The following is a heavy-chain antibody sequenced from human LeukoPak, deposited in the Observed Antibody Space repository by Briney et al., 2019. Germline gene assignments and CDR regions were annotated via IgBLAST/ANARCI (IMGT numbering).Heavy chain of an antibody. CDR3: ARHSLGQNPYYYGSGSYSRNARRYYFDY. CDR1: GGSISSSSYY. Sequence: PSETLSLTCTVSGGSISSSSYYWGWIRQPPGKGLEWIGSIYYSGSTNYNPSLKSRVTISVDTSKNQFSLKLSSVTAADTAVYYCARHSLGQNPYYYGSGSYSRNARRYYFDYWGQGTLVTVSS. D-gene: IGHD3-10*01. CDR2: IYYSGST. J-gene: IGHJ4*02. V-gene: IGHV4-39*01.